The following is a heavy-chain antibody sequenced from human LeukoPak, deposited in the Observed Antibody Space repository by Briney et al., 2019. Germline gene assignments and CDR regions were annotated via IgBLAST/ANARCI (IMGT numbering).Heavy chain of an antibody. CDR2: ISSGGGTI. V-gene: IGHV3-48*03. D-gene: IGHD3-10*01. J-gene: IGHJ2*01. Sequence: PGGSLRLSCAASGFTFSNYEMNWVRQAPGKGLEWVSYISSGGGTIYYADSVKGRFTISRDNAKNSLYLQTNSLRVEDTAVYYCARGSYDQYGYRYFDLWGRGTLVTVSS. CDR1: GFTFSNYE. CDR3: ARGSYDQYGYRYFDL.